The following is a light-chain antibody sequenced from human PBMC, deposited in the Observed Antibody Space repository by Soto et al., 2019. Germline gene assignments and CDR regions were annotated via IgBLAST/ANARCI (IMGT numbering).Light chain of an antibody. CDR2: GAS. CDR3: QQYIRWPLT. V-gene: IGKV3-15*01. J-gene: IGKJ4*01. Sequence: EMVMKQSPATLSVSPGERATHSSRASQSVSSNLSWYQQRPGQAPRLLIYGASTRATGIPARFSGSGSGTDFTLTISSLEPEDFAVYYCQQYIRWPLTFGGGTKVDI. CDR1: QSVSSN.